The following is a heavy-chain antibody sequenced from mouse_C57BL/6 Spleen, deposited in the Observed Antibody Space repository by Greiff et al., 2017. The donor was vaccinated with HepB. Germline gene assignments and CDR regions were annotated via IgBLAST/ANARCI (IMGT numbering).Heavy chain of an antibody. J-gene: IGHJ1*03. Sequence: VQLKESGGGLVKPGGSLKLSCAASGFTFSSYAMSWVRQTPEKRLEWVATISDGGSYTYYPDNVKGRFTISRDNAKNNLYLQMSHLKSEDTAMYYCARDDFDVWGTGTTVTVSS. CDR1: GFTFSSYA. CDR3: ARDDFDV. V-gene: IGHV5-4*01. CDR2: ISDGGSYT.